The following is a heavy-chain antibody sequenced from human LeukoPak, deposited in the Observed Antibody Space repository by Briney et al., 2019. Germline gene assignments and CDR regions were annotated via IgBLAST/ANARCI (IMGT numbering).Heavy chain of an antibody. J-gene: IGHJ4*02. V-gene: IGHV4-34*01. CDR3: AGGIAAAGSPLYYFDY. CDR2: INHSGST. Sequence: SETLSLTCAVYGGSFSGYYWSWIRQPPGKGLKWIGEINHSGSTNYNPSLKSRVTISVDTSKNQFSLKLSSVTAADTAVYYCAGGIAAAGSPLYYFDYWGQGTLVTVSS. D-gene: IGHD6-13*01. CDR1: GGSFSGYY.